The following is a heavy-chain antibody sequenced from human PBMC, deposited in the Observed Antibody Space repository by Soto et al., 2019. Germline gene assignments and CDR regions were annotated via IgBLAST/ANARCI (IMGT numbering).Heavy chain of an antibody. CDR1: GFTFSSYS. D-gene: IGHD5-18*01. CDR3: AREEVYTSGYSYGSIDFYYYYGMDV. Sequence: GGSLRLSCAASGFTFSSYSMNWVRQAPGKGLEWVSYISSSSSTIYYADSVKGRFTISRDNAKNSLYLQMNSLRDEDTAVYYCAREEVYTSGYSYGSIDFYYYYGMDVWGHGTTVTVSS. J-gene: IGHJ6*02. CDR2: ISSSSSTI. V-gene: IGHV3-48*02.